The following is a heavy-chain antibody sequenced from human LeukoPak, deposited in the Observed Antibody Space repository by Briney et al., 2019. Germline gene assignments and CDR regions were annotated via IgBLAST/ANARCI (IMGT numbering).Heavy chain of an antibody. D-gene: IGHD3-22*01. CDR2: RQPGNVS. V-gene: IGHV3-53*01. J-gene: IGHJ4*02. CDR1: GFGVSVHH. Sequence: GGSLRLSCAVSGFGVSVHHMAWVRQASGKGLEWVSVRQPGNVSYYADSVKGRFTTSTDNSKNILYLQIKDLRAEDTALYYCARERDYDTYFDYWGQGTLVIVSS. CDR3: ARERDYDTYFDY.